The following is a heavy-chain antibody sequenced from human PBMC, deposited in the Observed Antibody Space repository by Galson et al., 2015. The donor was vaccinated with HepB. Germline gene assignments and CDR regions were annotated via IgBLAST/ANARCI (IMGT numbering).Heavy chain of an antibody. CDR3: ARDMAGVITIYNYYGMDV. D-gene: IGHD3-16*02. V-gene: IGHV3-48*02. J-gene: IGHJ6*02. CDR2: ISYSSSTR. Sequence: SLRLSCAASGFNFINYNMNWVRQAPGKGLEWVSYISYSSSTRYYADSVKGRFTISRDNAKNSLYLQMNSLRDEDTAVYFCARDMAGVITIYNYYGMDVWGQGATVTVSS. CDR1: GFNFINYN.